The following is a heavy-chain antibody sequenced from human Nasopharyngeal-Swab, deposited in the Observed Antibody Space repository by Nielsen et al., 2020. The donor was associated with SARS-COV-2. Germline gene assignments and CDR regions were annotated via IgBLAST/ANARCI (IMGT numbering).Heavy chain of an antibody. J-gene: IGHJ4*02. CDR1: GFTFSSYG. CDR2: TSYDGSNK. D-gene: IGHD2-15*01. Sequence: GGSLRLSCAASGFTFSSYGMHWVRQAPGKGLEWVAVTSYDGSNKYYADSVKGRFTISRDNSKNTLYLQMNSLRAEDTAVYYCAKDLDAWGDIVVVVAATDYWGQGTLVTVSS. V-gene: IGHV3-30*18. CDR3: AKDLDAWGDIVVVVAATDY.